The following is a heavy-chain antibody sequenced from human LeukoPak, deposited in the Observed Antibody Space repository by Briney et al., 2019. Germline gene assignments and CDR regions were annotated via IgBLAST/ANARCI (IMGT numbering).Heavy chain of an antibody. J-gene: IGHJ4*02. D-gene: IGHD6-13*01. CDR1: GGSISSDY. CDR3: ARHLGKSSGWFPVDY. Sequence: PSETLSLTCTVTGGSISSDYWSWIRQPPGKGLEWIGYMYYSGSTNYNLSLKSRATISVDTSKNQFSLKVSSVTAADTAVYYCARHLGKSSGWFPVDYWAQGFLVTVSS. V-gene: IGHV4-59*08. CDR2: MYYSGST.